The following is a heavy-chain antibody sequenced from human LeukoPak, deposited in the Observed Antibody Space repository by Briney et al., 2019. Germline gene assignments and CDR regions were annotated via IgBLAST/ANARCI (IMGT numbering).Heavy chain of an antibody. Sequence: GGSLRLSCAASGFTFSTYAMNGVRQAPGKGLEWVSAISDSGGITYYADSVKGRFTISRDNSKNTLYLQMNSLRAEDTAIYYCAKASAVRGYYYYGMDVWGQGITVTVSS. J-gene: IGHJ6*02. V-gene: IGHV3-23*01. D-gene: IGHD3-10*02. CDR2: ISDSGGIT. CDR3: AKASAVRGYYYYGMDV. CDR1: GFTFSTYA.